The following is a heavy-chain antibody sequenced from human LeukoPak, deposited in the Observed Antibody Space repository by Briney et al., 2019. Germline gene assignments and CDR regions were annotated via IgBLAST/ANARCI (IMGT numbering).Heavy chain of an antibody. V-gene: IGHV3-43*02. Sequence: GGSLRLSCAASGFTFDDYAMHWVRQAPGKGLEWVSLISGDGGSTYYADSVKGRFTISGDNSKNSLYLQMNSLRTEDTALYYCAKGIGDGDYVPVWGQGTTVTVSS. CDR2: ISGDGGST. CDR3: AKGIGDGDYVPV. D-gene: IGHD4-17*01. J-gene: IGHJ6*02. CDR1: GFTFDDYA.